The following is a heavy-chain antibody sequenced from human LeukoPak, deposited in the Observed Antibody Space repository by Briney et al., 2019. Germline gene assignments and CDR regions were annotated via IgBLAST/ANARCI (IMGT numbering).Heavy chain of an antibody. Sequence: GSLRLSCAASGFTFSSYDMHWVRQATGKGLEWVSAIGTAGDTYYPGSVKGRFTISRDNAKNSLYLQMNSLRAGDTALYYCARTAYDILTGQPIFDYWGQGTLVTVSS. D-gene: IGHD3-9*01. CDR1: GFTFSSYD. CDR2: IGTAGDT. CDR3: ARTAYDILTGQPIFDY. V-gene: IGHV3-13*01. J-gene: IGHJ4*02.